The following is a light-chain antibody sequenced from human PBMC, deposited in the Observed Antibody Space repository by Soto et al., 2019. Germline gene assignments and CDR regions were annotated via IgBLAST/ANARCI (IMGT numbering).Light chain of an antibody. CDR3: QQYNSYSRT. V-gene: IGKV1-5*01. CDR2: DAS. Sequence: DIQMTQTPSSVSASVGDRVTITCRASQSISSWLAWYQQKPGKAPNLLIYDASSLESGVPSRFSGSGSGTEFTLTISSLQPDDFATYYCQQYNSYSRTFGQGSMV. J-gene: IGKJ1*01. CDR1: QSISSW.